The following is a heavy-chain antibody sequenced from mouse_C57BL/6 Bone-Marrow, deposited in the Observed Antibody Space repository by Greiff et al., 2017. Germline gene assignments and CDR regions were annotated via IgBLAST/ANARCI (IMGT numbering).Heavy chain of an antibody. CDR2: IHPNSGST. J-gene: IGHJ3*01. CDR3: ARRGYGSLWFAY. Sequence: QVQLQQPGAELVKPGASVKLSCKASGYTFTSYWMHWVKQRPGQGLEWIGMIHPNSGSTNYNEKFKSKATLTVDKSSSTAYMQLSSLTSEDSAVYDCARRGYGSLWFAYWGQGTLVTGSA. D-gene: IGHD1-1*01. CDR1: GYTFTSYW. V-gene: IGHV1-64*01.